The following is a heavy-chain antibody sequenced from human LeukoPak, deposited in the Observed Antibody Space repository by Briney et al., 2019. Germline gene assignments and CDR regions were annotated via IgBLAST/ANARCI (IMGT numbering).Heavy chain of an antibody. CDR3: ARDQSGSLDY. CDR1: GFTFSNTW. V-gene: IGHV3-7*01. Sequence: PEGSLRLSCAASGFTFSNTWMAWVRQAPGKGLEWVANINQDGSTKHYVDSVKGRFTISRDNAKNSLYLQMNSLRAEDTAVYYCARDQSGSLDYWGQGTLVTVSS. CDR2: INQDGSTK. D-gene: IGHD1-26*01. J-gene: IGHJ4*02.